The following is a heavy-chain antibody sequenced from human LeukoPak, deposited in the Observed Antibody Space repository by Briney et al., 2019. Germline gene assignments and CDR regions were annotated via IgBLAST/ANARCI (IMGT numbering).Heavy chain of an antibody. CDR2: VFDSGGA. CDR3: AAALGRYGDYSKGYYFDY. D-gene: IGHD4-17*01. V-gene: IGHV4-59*13. Sequence: PSETLSLTCTVSGASISDYYWSWIRQPPGQGLEWIGYVFDSGGANYNPSLKSRVTISVDTSKNQFSVKLGSVTAADTAVYYCAAALGRYGDYSKGYYFDYWGQGTLVTVPS. CDR1: GASISDYY. J-gene: IGHJ4*02.